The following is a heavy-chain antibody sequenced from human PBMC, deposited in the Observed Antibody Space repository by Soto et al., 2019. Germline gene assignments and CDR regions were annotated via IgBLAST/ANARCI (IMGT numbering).Heavy chain of an antibody. CDR3: ARTPLGGFYYYGMDV. CDR1: GYTLTGYY. J-gene: IGHJ6*02. V-gene: IGHV1-2*02. CDR2: INPNSGGT. D-gene: IGHD3-16*01. Sequence: ASVKVSCKASGYTLTGYYMHWVRQAPGQGLEWMGWINPNSGGTNYAQKFQGRVTMTRDTSISTAYMELSRLRSDDTAVYYCARTPLGGFYYYGMDVWGQGTTVTVSS.